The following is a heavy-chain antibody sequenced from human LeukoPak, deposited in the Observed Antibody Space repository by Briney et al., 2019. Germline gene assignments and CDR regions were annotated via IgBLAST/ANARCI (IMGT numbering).Heavy chain of an antibody. Sequence: GGSLRLSCAASGFTFSSYTMNWVRQAPGKGLEWVSSISSTSTYVYYADSLKGRLTISRDNAQNSLYLQMNSLRVEDTAVYFRARTRYGERDKDFDYWGQGTLVTVSS. CDR2: ISSTSTYV. D-gene: IGHD4-17*01. V-gene: IGHV3-21*01. CDR3: ARTRYGERDKDFDY. CDR1: GFTFSSYT. J-gene: IGHJ4*02.